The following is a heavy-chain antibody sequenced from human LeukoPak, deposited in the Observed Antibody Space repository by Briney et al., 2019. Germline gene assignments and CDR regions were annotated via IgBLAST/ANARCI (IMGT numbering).Heavy chain of an antibody. J-gene: IGHJ5*02. CDR1: GFTFDDYG. D-gene: IGHD3-22*01. CDR2: INWNGGST. Sequence: PGGSLRLSCAASGFTFDDYGMSWVRHAPGKGLEWVSGINWNGGSTGYADSVKGRFTISRDNAKNSLYLQMNSLRAEDTALYYCARDWGRYYDSSIDPWGQGTLVTVSS. V-gene: IGHV3-20*04. CDR3: ARDWGRYYDSSIDP.